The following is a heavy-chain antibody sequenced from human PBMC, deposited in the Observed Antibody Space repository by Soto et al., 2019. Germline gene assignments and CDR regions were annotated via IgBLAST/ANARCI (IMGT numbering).Heavy chain of an antibody. CDR3: ARAKTYDFWSGYYRGTPSDELSWFDP. CDR2: IIPILGIA. CDR1: GGTFSSYT. J-gene: IGHJ5*02. V-gene: IGHV1-69*02. D-gene: IGHD3-3*01. Sequence: ASVKVSCKASGGTFSSYTISWVRQAPGQGLEWMGRIIPILGIANYAQKFQGRVTITADKSTSTAYMELSSLRSEDTAVYYCARAKTYDFWSGYYRGTPSDELSWFDPWGQGTLVTVSS.